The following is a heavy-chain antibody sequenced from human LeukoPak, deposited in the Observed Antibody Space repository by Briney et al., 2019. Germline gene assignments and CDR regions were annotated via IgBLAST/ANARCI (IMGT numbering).Heavy chain of an antibody. CDR3: AKALTDELMSRSHYDFWSGYHPSGTVYYYMDV. D-gene: IGHD3-3*01. V-gene: IGHV3-23*01. J-gene: IGHJ6*03. Sequence: PGGSLRLSCAASGFRFSSYAMSWVRQAPGKGLEGVSAISSSGSNTNYANSEKGRFIISRDNSKNTLYLQMNSLRAEGTAIYYCAKALTDELMSRSHYDFWSGYHPSGTVYYYMDVWGKGTTVTVSS. CDR2: ISSSGSNT. CDR1: GFRFSSYA.